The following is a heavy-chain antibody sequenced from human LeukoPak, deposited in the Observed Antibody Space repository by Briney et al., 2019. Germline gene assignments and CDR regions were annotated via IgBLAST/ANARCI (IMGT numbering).Heavy chain of an antibody. CDR3: ARLTFNPGGLDFDY. CDR2: IYYSGTT. Sequence: SETLSLTCTVSGGSISSYYWNWIRQPPGKGLEWIGYIYYSGTTSYNPSLKNRLTISLDTPNNNFPLKQSAGPAADTAVFYCARLTFNPGGLDFDYWGQGALVTVSS. V-gene: IGHV4-59*01. CDR1: GGSISSYY. D-gene: IGHD2-8*02. J-gene: IGHJ4*02.